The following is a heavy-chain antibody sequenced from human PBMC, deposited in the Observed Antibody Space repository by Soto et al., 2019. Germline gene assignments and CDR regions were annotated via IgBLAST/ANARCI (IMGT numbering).Heavy chain of an antibody. V-gene: IGHV4-59*01. CDR3: ARFLGIAAAGTLGPFDY. Sequence: PSETLSLTCTVSGGSIRSYYWSWIRQPPGKGLEWIGYIYYSGSTNYNPSLKSRVTISVDASKNQFSLKLSSVTAADTAVYYCARFLGIAAAGTLGPFDYWGQGTLVTVSS. CDR1: GGSIRSYY. D-gene: IGHD6-13*01. CDR2: IYYSGST. J-gene: IGHJ4*02.